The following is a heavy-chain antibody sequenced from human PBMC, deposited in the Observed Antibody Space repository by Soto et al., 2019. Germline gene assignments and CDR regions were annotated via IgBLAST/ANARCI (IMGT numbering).Heavy chain of an antibody. CDR3: ARGLVVVPAAMPAGNWFDP. CDR1: GFTFSSYS. D-gene: IGHD2-2*01. CDR2: ISSSSSTI. V-gene: IGHV3-48*01. Sequence: GGSLRLSCAASGFTFSSYSMNWVRQAPGKGLEWVSYISSSSSTIYYADSVKGRFTISRDNAKNSLYLQMNSLRAEDAAVYYCARGLVVVPAAMPAGNWFDPWGQGTLVTVSS. J-gene: IGHJ5*02.